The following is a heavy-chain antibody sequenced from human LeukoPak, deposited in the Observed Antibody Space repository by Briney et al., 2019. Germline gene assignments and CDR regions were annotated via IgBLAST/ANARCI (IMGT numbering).Heavy chain of an antibody. J-gene: IGHJ4*01. V-gene: IGHV3-48*01. CDR3: ARDHRYAFDN. D-gene: IGHD5-12*01. CDR2: IGISSGNT. Sequence: GGSLRLSCAASGFNFIDYSMNWVRQAPGKGLEWISYIGISSGNTKYADSVKGRFTISRDKARNSLYLQMNSLRIEDTAVYYCARDHRYAFDNWGHGTLVTVSS. CDR1: GFNFIDYS.